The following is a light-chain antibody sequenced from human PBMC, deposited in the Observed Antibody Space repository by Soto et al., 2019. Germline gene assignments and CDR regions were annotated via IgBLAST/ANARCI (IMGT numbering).Light chain of an antibody. Sequence: EIVLTQSPGTLSLSPGERATLSCRASQSVNSNYLAWYQQKPGQAPRLLIYGASSRATGIPDRFSGSESGTDFTLTISRLETEDFAVYYCQQYGSSTWTFGQGTKVEIK. CDR3: QQYGSSTWT. CDR2: GAS. CDR1: QSVNSNY. J-gene: IGKJ1*01. V-gene: IGKV3-20*01.